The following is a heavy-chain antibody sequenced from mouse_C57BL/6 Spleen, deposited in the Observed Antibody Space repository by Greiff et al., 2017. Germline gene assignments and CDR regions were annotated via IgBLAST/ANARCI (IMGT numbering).Heavy chain of an antibody. Sequence: QVQLQQPGAELVRPGSSVKLSCKASGYTFTSYWMDWVKQRPGQGLEWIGNIYPSDSETHYNQKFKDKATLTVDKSSSTAYMQLSSLTSEDSAVYYCARGYGPWFAYWGQGTLVTVSA. CDR1: GYTFTSYW. V-gene: IGHV1-61*01. D-gene: IGHD1-2*01. J-gene: IGHJ3*01. CDR2: IYPSDSET. CDR3: ARGYGPWFAY.